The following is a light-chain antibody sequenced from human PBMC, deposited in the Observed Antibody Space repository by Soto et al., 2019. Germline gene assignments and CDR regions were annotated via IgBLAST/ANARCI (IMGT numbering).Light chain of an antibody. V-gene: IGKV1-13*02. CDR2: DAS. J-gene: IGKJ3*01. Sequence: AIQLTQSPSSLSASVGDRVAITCRASQAIGTALAWYQQRPGQVPKLLIYDASGLESGVPTRFRGSGSGTDFTLTISSLQPEDFATYYCQQFLCNSMVFGPGTTVDI. CDR3: QQFLCNSMV. CDR1: QAIGTA.